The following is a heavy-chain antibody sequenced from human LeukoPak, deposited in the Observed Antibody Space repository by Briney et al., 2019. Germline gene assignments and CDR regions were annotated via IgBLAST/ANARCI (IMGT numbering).Heavy chain of an antibody. Sequence: SETLSLTCSVSGGSISSYYWSWIRQPAGEGLEWIGRIYTTGSTNYNPSLKSRVTMSIDTSKNQFSLKLSSVTAADTALYYCARGRAGTGSLDYWGQGTLVTVSS. CDR2: IYTTGST. D-gene: IGHD6-19*01. V-gene: IGHV4-4*07. CDR3: ARGRAGTGSLDY. CDR1: GGSISSYY. J-gene: IGHJ4*02.